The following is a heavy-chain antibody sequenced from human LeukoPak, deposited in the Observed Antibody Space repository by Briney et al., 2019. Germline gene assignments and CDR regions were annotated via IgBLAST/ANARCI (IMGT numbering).Heavy chain of an antibody. D-gene: IGHD6-13*01. V-gene: IGHV3-7*01. CDR1: GFTFSNYW. J-gene: IGHJ4*02. CDR2: IKEDGSAK. CDR3: AKDDSNSWSTFDY. Sequence: PGGSLRLSCAASGFTFSNYWMSWVRQAPGKGLEWVANIKEDGSAKYYVDSVKGRFTISRDNAKNSVYLQMNTLRAEDTAVYYCAKDDSNSWSTFDYWGQGTLVTVSS.